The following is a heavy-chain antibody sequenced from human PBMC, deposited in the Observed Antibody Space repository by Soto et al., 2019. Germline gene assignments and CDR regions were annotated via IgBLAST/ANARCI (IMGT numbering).Heavy chain of an antibody. D-gene: IGHD4-17*01. CDR1: GFTFSNAW. CDR3: TTDDFDYGDYALTVRYYYYMDV. J-gene: IGHJ6*03. CDR2: IKSKTDGGTT. Sequence: PGGSLRLSCAASGFTFSNAWMSWVRQAPGKGLEWVGRIKSKTDGGTTDYAAPVKGRFTISRDDSKNTLYLQMNSLKTEDTAVYYCTTDDFDYGDYALTVRYYYYMDVWGKGTTVTVSS. V-gene: IGHV3-15*01.